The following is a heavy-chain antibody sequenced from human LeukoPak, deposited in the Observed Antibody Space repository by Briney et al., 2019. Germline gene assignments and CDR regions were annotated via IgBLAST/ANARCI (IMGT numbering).Heavy chain of an antibody. V-gene: IGHV4-34*01. J-gene: IGHJ4*02. D-gene: IGHD4-17*01. CDR2: INHSGST. Sequence: SETLSLTCAVYGGSFSGYYWSWIRQPPGKGLEWIGEINHSGSTNYNPSLKSRVTISVDTSKNQFSLKLSSVTAADTAVYYCAMSYGDYPELDYWGRGTLVTVSS. CDR1: GGSFSGYY. CDR3: AMSYGDYPELDY.